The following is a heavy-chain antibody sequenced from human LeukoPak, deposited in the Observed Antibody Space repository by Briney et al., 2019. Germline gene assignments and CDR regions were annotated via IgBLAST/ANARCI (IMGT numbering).Heavy chain of an antibody. J-gene: IGHJ5*02. CDR2: ISSSSSYI. CDR3: AGDSGSYWSWFDP. D-gene: IGHD1-26*01. CDR1: GFTFSSYS. V-gene: IGHV3-21*01. Sequence: PGGSLRLSCAASGFTFSSYSMNWVRQAPGKGLEWVSSISSSSSYIYYADSVKGRFTISRDNAKDSLYLQMNSLRAEDTAVYYCAGDSGSYWSWFDPWGQGTLVTVSS.